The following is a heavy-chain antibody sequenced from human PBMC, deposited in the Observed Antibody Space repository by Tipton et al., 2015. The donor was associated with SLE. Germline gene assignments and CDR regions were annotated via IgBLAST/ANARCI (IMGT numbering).Heavy chain of an antibody. CDR1: GFTFSSYA. Sequence: SLRLSCAASGFTFSSYAMHWVRQAPGKGLEWVAVISYDGSNKYYADSVKGRFTISRDNSKNTLYLQMNSLRAEDTAVYYCAKVEGSGSSPEAFDIWGQGTMVTVSS. J-gene: IGHJ3*02. V-gene: IGHV3-30*04. CDR2: ISYDGSNK. D-gene: IGHD1-26*01. CDR3: AKVEGSGSSPEAFDI.